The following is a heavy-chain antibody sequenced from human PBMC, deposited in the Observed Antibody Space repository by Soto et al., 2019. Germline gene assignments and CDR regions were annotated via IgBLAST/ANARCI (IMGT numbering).Heavy chain of an antibody. D-gene: IGHD6-19*01. CDR2: ISYDGSNK. J-gene: IGHJ4*02. CDR3: ARDSGAVAGTSLDY. V-gene: IGHV3-30-3*01. CDR1: GFTFSSYA. Sequence: QVQLVESGGGVVQPGRSLRLSCAASGFTFSSYAMHWVRQAPGKGLEWVAVISYDGSNKYYADSVKGRFTISRDNSKNTLYLQMNSLRAEDTAVYYCARDSGAVAGTSLDYWGQGTLVTVS.